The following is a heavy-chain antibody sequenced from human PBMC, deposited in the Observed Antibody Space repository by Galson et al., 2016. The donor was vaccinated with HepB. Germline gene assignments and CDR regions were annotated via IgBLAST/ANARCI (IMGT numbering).Heavy chain of an antibody. D-gene: IGHD2-21*01. Sequence: SVKVSCKASGYLFSDYGITWVRQAPGQGLEWVGWISAHNSKTKYARKYQGRVIMTADTSTSAVYMELRSLTSDDTAVYYCASAHTFYCDGDVCHGYDACASWGKGITVIVSS. CDR2: ISAHNSKT. J-gene: IGHJ3*01. V-gene: IGHV1-18*01. CDR3: ASAHTFYCDGDVCHGYDACAS. CDR1: GYLFSDYG.